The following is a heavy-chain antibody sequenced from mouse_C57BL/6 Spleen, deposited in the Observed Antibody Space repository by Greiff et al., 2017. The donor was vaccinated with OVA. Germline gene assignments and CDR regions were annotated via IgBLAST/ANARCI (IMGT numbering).Heavy chain of an antibody. CDR2: INPYNGGT. J-gene: IGHJ3*01. Sequence: EVQLQQSGPVLVKPGASVKMSCKASGYTFTDYYMNWVKQSHGKSLEWIGVINPYNGGTSYNQKFKGKATLTVDKSSSTAYMELNSLTSEDSAVYYCASYGSSYRFAYWGQGTLVTVSA. V-gene: IGHV1-19*01. D-gene: IGHD1-1*01. CDR3: ASYGSSYRFAY. CDR1: GYTFTDYY.